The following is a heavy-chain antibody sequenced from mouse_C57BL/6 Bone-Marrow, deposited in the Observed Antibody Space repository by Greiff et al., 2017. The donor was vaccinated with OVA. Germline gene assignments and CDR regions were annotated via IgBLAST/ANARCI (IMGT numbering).Heavy chain of an antibody. CDR3: ARGGGNYDDFYFDY. CDR1: GYTFTSYW. J-gene: IGHJ2*01. V-gene: IGHV1-64*01. D-gene: IGHD2-1*01. Sequence: QVQLQQPGAELVKPGASVKLSCKASGYTFTSYWMHWVKQRPGQGLEWIGMIHPNSGSTNYNEKFKSKATLTVDKSSSTAYMQLSSLTSEDSAVYYCARGGGNYDDFYFDYWGQGTTLTVPS. CDR2: IHPNSGST.